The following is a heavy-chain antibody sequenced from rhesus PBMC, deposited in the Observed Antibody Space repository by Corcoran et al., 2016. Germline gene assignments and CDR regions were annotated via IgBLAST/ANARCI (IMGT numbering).Heavy chain of an antibody. D-gene: IGHD1-1*01. CDR2: IKPGGDTS. J-gene: IGHJ5-2*02. Sequence: EVQLVESGGGLVQPGGSLRLSCVTSGISFGDYGMHGARQAPGKGRQWVSAIKPGGDTSYYPDSLKGRFTISRENAKNTLYLQMDSLGPEDAAVYYCVRGGWTLGNTLDVWGRGVLVTVSS. V-gene: IGHV3S18*01. CDR3: VRGGWTLGNTLDV. CDR1: GISFGDYG.